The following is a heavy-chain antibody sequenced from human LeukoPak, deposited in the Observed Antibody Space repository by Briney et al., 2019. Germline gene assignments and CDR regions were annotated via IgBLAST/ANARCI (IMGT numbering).Heavy chain of an antibody. CDR1: GFTFSNYW. D-gene: IGHD3-16*01. V-gene: IGHV3-74*01. CDR3: ARMGSAPYFDY. Sequence: GGSLRLSCAASGFTFSNYWMHWVRQAPGKGLVWVSFINPDGSTTNYADSVKGRFTISRDNGKKSLYLQMNSLRAEDTAVYYCARMGSAPYFDYWGQGTLVTVSS. J-gene: IGHJ4*02. CDR2: INPDGSTT.